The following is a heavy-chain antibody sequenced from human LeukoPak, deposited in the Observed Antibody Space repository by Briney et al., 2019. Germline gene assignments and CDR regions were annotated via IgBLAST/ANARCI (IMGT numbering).Heavy chain of an antibody. Sequence: GESLKISCKGSGYSFTSYWIGWVRQMPGKGLEWMGIIYPGDSDTRYSPSFQGQVTISADKSISTAYLQWSSLKASDTAMYYCARRVGLSSAPWMLFDIWGQGTMVTVSS. J-gene: IGHJ3*02. CDR3: ARRVGLSSAPWMLFDI. V-gene: IGHV5-51*01. CDR2: IYPGDSDT. CDR1: GYSFTSYW. D-gene: IGHD6-13*01.